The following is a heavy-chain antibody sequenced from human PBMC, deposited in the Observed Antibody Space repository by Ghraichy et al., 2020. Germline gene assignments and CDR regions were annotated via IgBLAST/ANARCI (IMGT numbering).Heavy chain of an antibody. Sequence: ESLNISCKGSGYSFTSSWIAWVRQVPGKGLEWMGIIYPGDSDAKYNPSFQGQVTISADKSISTAYLQWSSLKASDTGIYYCARRFPAAGLFDYWGQGTLVAVSS. J-gene: IGHJ4*02. CDR2: IYPGDSDA. V-gene: IGHV5-51*01. CDR1: GYSFTSSW. CDR3: ARRFPAAGLFDY. D-gene: IGHD6-13*01.